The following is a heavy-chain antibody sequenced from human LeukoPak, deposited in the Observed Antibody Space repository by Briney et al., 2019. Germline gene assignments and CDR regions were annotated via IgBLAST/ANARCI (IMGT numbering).Heavy chain of an antibody. Sequence: GGSLRLSCAASEFTFSSYGMHWVRQAPGKGLEWVAFILYDGSNKYYPDSVKGRFTISRDNSKNTLYLQMNSLRSDYTAVYYCAKAWSSGWAYYFDYWGQGTLVTVSS. CDR1: EFTFSSYG. CDR2: ILYDGSNK. J-gene: IGHJ4*02. CDR3: AKAWSSGWAYYFDY. V-gene: IGHV3-30*02. D-gene: IGHD6-19*01.